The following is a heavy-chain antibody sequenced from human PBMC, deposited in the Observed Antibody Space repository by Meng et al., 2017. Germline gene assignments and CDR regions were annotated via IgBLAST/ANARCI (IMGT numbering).Heavy chain of an antibody. CDR2: IWYVGSNK. V-gene: IGHV3-30*19. Sequence: GGSLRLSCAAAGFTLSSYGMHWVRQAPGKGLEWVAVIWYVGSNKYYADSVKGRFTISRDNSKNTLYLQMNSLRAEDTAVYYFASAGGTTVAATALFGYWGQGTLVTVSS. J-gene: IGHJ4*02. D-gene: IGHD6-25*01. CDR3: ASAGGTTVAATALFGY. CDR1: GFTLSSYG.